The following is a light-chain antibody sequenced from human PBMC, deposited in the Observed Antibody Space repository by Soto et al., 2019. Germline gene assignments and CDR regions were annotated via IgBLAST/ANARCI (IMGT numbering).Light chain of an antibody. CDR2: DAS. J-gene: IGKJ1*01. Sequence: DIQMTQSPSSLSASVGDRVTITCRASQSIGYYLNWYQQKPGKAPKLLIYDASSLESGVPSRFSGSGSGTEFTLSITNLQPGDFATYYCQQDYAYWTFGQGTKVDI. CDR1: QSIGYY. V-gene: IGKV1-5*01. CDR3: QQDYAYWT.